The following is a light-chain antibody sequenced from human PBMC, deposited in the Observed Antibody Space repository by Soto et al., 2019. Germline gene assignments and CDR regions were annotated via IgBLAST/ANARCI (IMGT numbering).Light chain of an antibody. CDR1: DTDIGGYNY. CDR2: GVN. CDR3: SSYTSRSTHI. Sequence: QSVLTQPASVSGSPGQSITISCTGTDTDIGGYNYVSWYQQHPGQAPKLLLSGVNNRPSGVSNRFSGSKSGNTASLTISGLQAEDEADYHCSSYTSRSTHIFGTGTKLTVL. J-gene: IGLJ1*01. V-gene: IGLV2-14*01.